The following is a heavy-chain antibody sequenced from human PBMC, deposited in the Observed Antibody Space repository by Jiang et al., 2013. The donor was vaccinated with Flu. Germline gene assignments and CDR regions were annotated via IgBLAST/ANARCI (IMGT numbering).Heavy chain of an antibody. J-gene: IGHJ6*02. CDR1: GVQLYQLL. CDR3: ARRRVGAAAYYYYYGMDV. V-gene: IGHV5-10-1*01. CDR2: IDPSDSYT. Sequence: SCKGSGVQLYQLLDQLGAPDARERPGVDGRIDPSDSYTNYSPSFQGHVTISADKSISTAYLQWSSLKASDTAMYYCARRRVGAAAYYYYYGMDVWGQGTTVTVSS. D-gene: IGHD6-13*01.